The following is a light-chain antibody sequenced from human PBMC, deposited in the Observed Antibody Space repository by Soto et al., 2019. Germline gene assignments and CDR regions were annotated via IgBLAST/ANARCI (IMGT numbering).Light chain of an antibody. Sequence: DIQLTQSPSFLSASVGDRVSISCRASQDMSTYVAWYQQKPGEAPKLLIYGASTLRSGVPSRFSGSESGAVFTLTISILQPEDFATYYCQQLHSYPITFGQGTRLEIK. CDR2: GAS. CDR1: QDMSTY. V-gene: IGKV1-9*01. CDR3: QQLHSYPIT. J-gene: IGKJ5*01.